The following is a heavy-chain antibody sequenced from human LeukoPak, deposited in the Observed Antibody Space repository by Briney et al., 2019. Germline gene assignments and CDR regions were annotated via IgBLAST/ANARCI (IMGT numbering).Heavy chain of an antibody. V-gene: IGHV3-11*04. CDR1: GFTFSDYY. Sequence: PGGSLRLSCAASGFTFSDYYMSWIRQAPGKGMEWVLYISSRGSTIYYGDSVKRRFTISTDNAKNSLYLQMNSLRAEDTAVYYCARDPCSGGNCYFDYWGQGTLVTVSS. D-gene: IGHD2-15*01. J-gene: IGHJ4*02. CDR2: ISSRGSTI. CDR3: ARDPCSGGNCYFDY.